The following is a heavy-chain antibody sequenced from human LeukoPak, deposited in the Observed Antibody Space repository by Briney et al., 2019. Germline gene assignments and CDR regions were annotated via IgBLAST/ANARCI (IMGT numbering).Heavy chain of an antibody. CDR3: ANPFYDSSGYYYG. D-gene: IGHD3-22*01. CDR1: GFTFSSYG. V-gene: IGHV3-30*18. J-gene: IGHJ4*02. Sequence: GGSLRLSCAASGFTFSSYGMHWVRQAPGKGLEWVVVISYDGSNKYYADSVKGRFTISRDNSKNTLYLQMNSLRAEDTAVYYCANPFYDSSGYYYGWGQGTLVTVSS. CDR2: ISYDGSNK.